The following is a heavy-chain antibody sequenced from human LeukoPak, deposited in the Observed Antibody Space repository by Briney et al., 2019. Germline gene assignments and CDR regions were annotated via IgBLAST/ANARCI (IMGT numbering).Heavy chain of an antibody. D-gene: IGHD4-17*01. J-gene: IGHJ3*02. CDR3: ARIDYGDYKHDAFDI. CDR1: GFTFSDYY. Sequence: GGSLRLSCAASGFTFSDYYMTWIRQAPGKGLEWLSHIKGNGLTTYYADSVKGRFTISRDNARNSLFLQMNSLRADDTAIYYCARIDYGDYKHDAFDIWGQGTMVTVSS. CDR2: IKGNGLTT. V-gene: IGHV3-11*04.